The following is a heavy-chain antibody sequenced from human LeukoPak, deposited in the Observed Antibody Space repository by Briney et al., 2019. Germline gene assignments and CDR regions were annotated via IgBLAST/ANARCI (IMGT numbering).Heavy chain of an antibody. V-gene: IGHV4-39*02. CDR2: IYYGGST. CDR1: GGSISSSSYY. Sequence: PSETLSLTCTVSGGSISSSSYYWGWIRQPPGKGLEWIGSIYYGGSTYYNPSLKSRVTISVDTSKNQFSLKLSSVTAADTAVYYCARDPPYYYDNSGHPGSDYWGQGTLVTVSS. J-gene: IGHJ4*02. D-gene: IGHD3-22*01. CDR3: ARDPPYYYDNSGHPGSDY.